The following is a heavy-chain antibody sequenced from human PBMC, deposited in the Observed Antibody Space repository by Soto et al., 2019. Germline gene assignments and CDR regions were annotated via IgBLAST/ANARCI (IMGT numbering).Heavy chain of an antibody. D-gene: IGHD2-8*01. V-gene: IGHV3-23*01. J-gene: IGHJ6*02. CDR3: AGVTSNIFYGMDV. Sequence: GGSLRLSCAASGFTFSSYAMTWVRQAPGKGLEWVSAISGSGGSTYYGDSVKGRFTISRDNSKNTLYPQMNSLRAEDTALYYCAGVTSNIFYGMDVWGQGTTLTVSS. CDR1: GFTFSSYA. CDR2: ISGSGGST.